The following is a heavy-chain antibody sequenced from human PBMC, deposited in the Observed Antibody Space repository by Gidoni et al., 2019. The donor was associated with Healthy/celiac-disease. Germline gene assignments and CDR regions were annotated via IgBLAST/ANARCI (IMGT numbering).Heavy chain of an antibody. CDR1: GFTFSSYG. J-gene: IGHJ6*02. D-gene: IGHD1-26*01. Sequence: QVQLVESGGGVVQPGRSLRLSCAASGFTFSSYGMHWVRQAPGKGLEWVAVIWYDGSNKYYEDSVKGRFTISRDNSKNTLYLQMNSLRAEDTAVYYCARDGESGSYNRYYYYYGMDVWGQGTTVTVSS. CDR2: IWYDGSNK. V-gene: IGHV3-33*01. CDR3: ARDGESGSYNRYYYYYGMDV.